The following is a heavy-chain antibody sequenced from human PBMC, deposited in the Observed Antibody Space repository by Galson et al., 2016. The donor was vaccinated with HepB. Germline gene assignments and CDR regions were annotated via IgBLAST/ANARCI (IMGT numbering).Heavy chain of an antibody. CDR1: GFSFSDYA. J-gene: IGHJ4*02. V-gene: IGHV3-23*01. D-gene: IGHD2-15*01. CDR3: AREVGWSFDS. Sequence: SLRLSCAASGFSFSDYAMCWVRQAPGKGLEWVSSITPSGTTAFYADSVKGRFTFSSDNFKNTLFLQMNSLRGDDTAIYYCAREVGWSFDSWGLGTLVTVSS. CDR2: ITPSGTTA.